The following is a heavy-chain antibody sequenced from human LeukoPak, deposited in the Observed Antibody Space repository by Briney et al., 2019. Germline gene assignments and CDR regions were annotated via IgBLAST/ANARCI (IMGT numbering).Heavy chain of an antibody. CDR1: GYTFTTYD. Sequence: ASVKVSCKASGYTFTTYDITWVRQATGQGLEWMGWMNPKSGNTGHAQKFQGRLTMTRNTSTSTAHMELSNLRSEDTAIYYCAKLSPTTLYDSRGWFDPWGQGTLVTVSS. J-gene: IGHJ5*02. CDR2: MNPKSGNT. D-gene: IGHD3-3*01. CDR3: AKLSPTTLYDSRGWFDP. V-gene: IGHV1-8*01.